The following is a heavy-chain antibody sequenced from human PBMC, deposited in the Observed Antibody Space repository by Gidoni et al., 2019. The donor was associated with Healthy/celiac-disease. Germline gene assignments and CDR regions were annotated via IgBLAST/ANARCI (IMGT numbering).Heavy chain of an antibody. CDR2: IYSGGST. CDR3: ARAPPDLSGSPHYFDY. CDR1: GFPVSSNY. V-gene: IGHV3-53*02. D-gene: IGHD1-26*01. Sequence: EVQLVETGGGWSQPGGSLRLSCAASGFPVSSNYMSWVRQAPGKGLEWVSVIYSGGSTYYADSVKGRFTISRDNSTNTLYLQMNSLRAEDAAVYYCARAPPDLSGSPHYFDYWGQGTLVTVSS. J-gene: IGHJ4*02.